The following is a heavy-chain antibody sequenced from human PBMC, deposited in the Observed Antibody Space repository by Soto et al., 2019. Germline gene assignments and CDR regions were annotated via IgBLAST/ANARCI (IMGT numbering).Heavy chain of an antibody. J-gene: IGHJ6*02. CDR1: GGTFSRYT. Sequence: QVQLVQSGAEVKKPGSSVKVSCKASGGTFSRYTISWVRQAPGQGLEWMGRIIPILGIPNYAQKFQGRVTITADKSTRKAYMELSSLRSDDTAVYYCARHCTGVLVLGATPPGGDNYGLDVWGQGTTVTVSS. V-gene: IGHV1-69*02. CDR2: IIPILGIP. CDR3: ARHCTGVLVLGATPPGGDNYGLDV. D-gene: IGHD2-15*01.